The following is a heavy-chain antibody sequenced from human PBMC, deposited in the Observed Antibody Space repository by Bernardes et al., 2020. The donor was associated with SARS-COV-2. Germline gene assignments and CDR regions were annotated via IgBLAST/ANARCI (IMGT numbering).Heavy chain of an antibody. CDR2: IYYSGET. J-gene: IGHJ6*02. V-gene: IGHV4-59*08. CDR3: ARTLADAQGGGLDV. CDR1: GGSITYYY. Sequence: SEPLSLTCTVSGGSITYYYWTWIRQCPGKGLEWIGYIYYSGETNYNPSLKNRLTISRDTSTNQFSLNLKSVTAADTAVYYCARTLADAQGGGLDVWGQGTTVTVSS. D-gene: IGHD3-16*01.